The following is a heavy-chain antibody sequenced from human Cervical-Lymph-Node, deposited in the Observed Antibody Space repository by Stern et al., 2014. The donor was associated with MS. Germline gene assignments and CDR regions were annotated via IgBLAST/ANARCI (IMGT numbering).Heavy chain of an antibody. CDR1: GYRFINNW. V-gene: IGHV5-51*03. Sequence: EDQLVESGAEVRKPGDSLKISCKTSGYRFINNWIAWVRQVPGKGLEWIGIIYPGDSDVRYSPSFQGHVTISGDKSISTAYLQWSSLKASDTAVYYCARWSVACDSWGQGALITVSS. D-gene: IGHD2-21*01. CDR3: ARWSVACDS. CDR2: IYPGDSDV. J-gene: IGHJ4*02.